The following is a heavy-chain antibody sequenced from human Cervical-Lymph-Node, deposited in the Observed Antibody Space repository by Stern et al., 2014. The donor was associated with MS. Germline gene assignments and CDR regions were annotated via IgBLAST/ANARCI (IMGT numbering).Heavy chain of an antibody. CDR3: ARDPSRFGDNGYLDF. CDR1: GFTFSSFA. V-gene: IGHV3-30-3*01. J-gene: IGHJ4*02. Sequence: QVQLVESGGGLVQPGKSLRLSCAASGFTFSSFAMHWVRQAPGQGLQWLAVISHDGTNKNYAASVKGRFTISRDKSNNAVYLQISSLRLDDTAVYFCARDPSRFGDNGYLDFWGQGTLVTVSS. CDR2: ISHDGTNK. D-gene: IGHD3-10*01.